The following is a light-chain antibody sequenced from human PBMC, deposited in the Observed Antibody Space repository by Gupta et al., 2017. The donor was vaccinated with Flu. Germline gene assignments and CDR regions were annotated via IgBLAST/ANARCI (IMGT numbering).Light chain of an antibody. CDR3: LLYYGGARKWV. Sequence: TGAVTSGYHANCFQQKPGQSPRPLIYDTSNKHSWTPARFSGSLLGGKAALTLSGVQPEDEAEYYCLLYYGGARKWVFGGGTKVTVL. CDR2: DTS. V-gene: IGLV7-43*01. CDR1: TGAVTSGYH. J-gene: IGLJ3*02.